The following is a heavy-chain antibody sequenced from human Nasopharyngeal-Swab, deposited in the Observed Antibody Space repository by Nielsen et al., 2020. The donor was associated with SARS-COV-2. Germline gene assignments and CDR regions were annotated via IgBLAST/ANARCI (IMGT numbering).Heavy chain of an antibody. CDR1: GGSLSDYH. V-gene: IGHV4-34*01. Sequence: SETLSLTCAVSGGSLSDYHWSWIRQPPGKGLGWIGEMKPSGRTNYNPSLKSRVAISIDTSKNQFFLNLRSVTAADTAVFYCAGHPADFDYWGQGTLVTVSS. CDR3: AGHPADFDY. CDR2: MKPSGRT. J-gene: IGHJ4*02.